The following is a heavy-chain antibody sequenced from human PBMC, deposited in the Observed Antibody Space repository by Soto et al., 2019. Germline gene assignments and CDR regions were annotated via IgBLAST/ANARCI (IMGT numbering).Heavy chain of an antibody. CDR2: IKSKIDGGSI. D-gene: IGHD3-3*01. CDR1: GFTFSKAW. Sequence: GGSLRLSCAASGFTFSKAWMNWVRQAPGKGLEWVGRIKSKIDGGSIDYAAPVKGRFPISRDDSTNTVYLQMNTLKTEDTAVYHCAAGTGRSDFDYWGQGTLVTVSS. CDR3: AAGTGRSDFDY. J-gene: IGHJ4*02. V-gene: IGHV3-15*01.